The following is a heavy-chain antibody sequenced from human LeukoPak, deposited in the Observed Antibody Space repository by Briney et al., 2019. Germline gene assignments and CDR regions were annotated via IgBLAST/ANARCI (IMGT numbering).Heavy chain of an antibody. D-gene: IGHD1-1*01. CDR2: IWYDGSNK. J-gene: IGHJ4*02. CDR3: AKESRYTNYYFDY. CDR1: GFTFSSYG. V-gene: IGHV3-33*06. Sequence: GGPLRLSCAASGFTFSSYGMHWVRQAPGKGLEWVAVIWYDGSNKYYADSVKGRFTISRDNSKNTLYLQMNSLRAEDTAVYYCAKESRYTNYYFDYWGQGTLVTVSS.